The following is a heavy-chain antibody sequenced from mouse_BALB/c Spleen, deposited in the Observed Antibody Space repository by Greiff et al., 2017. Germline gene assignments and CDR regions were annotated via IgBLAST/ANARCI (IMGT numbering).Heavy chain of an antibody. V-gene: IGHV7-3*02. CDR2: IRNKANGYTT. CDR3: ASGTTGMDY. Sequence: EVQLVESGGGLVQPGGSLRLSCATSGFTFTDYYMSWVRQPPGKALEWLGFIRNKANGYTTEYSASVKGRFTISRDNSQSILYLQMNTLRAEDSATYYCASGTTGMDYWGQGTSVTVSS. J-gene: IGHJ4*01. D-gene: IGHD1-1*01. CDR1: GFTFTDYY.